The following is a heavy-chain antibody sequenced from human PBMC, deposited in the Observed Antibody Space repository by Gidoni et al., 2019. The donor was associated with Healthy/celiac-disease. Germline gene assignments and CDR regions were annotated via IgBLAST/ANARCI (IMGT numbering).Heavy chain of an antibody. CDR1: GLTFSSSA. V-gene: IGHV3-23*04. Sequence: EVQLVESGGGLVQPGGSLRLSCAASGLTFSSSAMSWVRQAPGKGLEWVSAISGSGGSTYYADSVKGRFTISRDNSKNTLYLQMNSLRAEDTAVYYCAKTTGSGSYPYYFDYWGQGTLVTVSS. D-gene: IGHD1-26*01. J-gene: IGHJ4*02. CDR3: AKTTGSGSYPYYFDY. CDR2: ISGSGGST.